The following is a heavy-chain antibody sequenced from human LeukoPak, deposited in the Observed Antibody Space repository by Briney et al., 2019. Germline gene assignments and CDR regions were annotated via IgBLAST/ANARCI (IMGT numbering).Heavy chain of an antibody. CDR2: ISYDGSNK. Sequence: PGGSLRLSCAASGFTFSSYAMHWVRQAPGKGLEWVAVISYDGSNKYYADSVKGRFTISRDNSKNTLYLQMNSLRAEDTAVYYCARDTAQWELLPSTRHEEIDGGFDYWGQGTLVTVSS. V-gene: IGHV3-30*04. J-gene: IGHJ4*02. D-gene: IGHD1-26*01. CDR1: GFTFSSYA. CDR3: ARDTAQWELLPSTRHEEIDGGFDY.